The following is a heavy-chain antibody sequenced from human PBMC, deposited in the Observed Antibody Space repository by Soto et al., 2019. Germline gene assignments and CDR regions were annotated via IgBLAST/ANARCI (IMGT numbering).Heavy chain of an antibody. D-gene: IGHD6-6*01. V-gene: IGHV4-30-2*01. Sequence: PSETLSLTCAVSGGSISSGGYSWSWIRQPPGKGLEWIGYIYHSGSTYYNPSLKSRVTISVDRSKNQFSLKLSSVTAADTAVYYCAREVSSSYAFDIWGQGTMVTVSS. J-gene: IGHJ3*02. CDR3: AREVSSSYAFDI. CDR2: IYHSGST. CDR1: GGSISSGGYS.